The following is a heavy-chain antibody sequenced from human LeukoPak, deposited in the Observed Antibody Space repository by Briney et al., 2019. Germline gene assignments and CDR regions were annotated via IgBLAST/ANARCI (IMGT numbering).Heavy chain of an antibody. CDR3: ARCEYSYGCYFDY. J-gene: IGHJ4*02. CDR1: GGTFSSYA. V-gene: IGHV1-69*13. Sequence: ASVKVSCKAFGGTFSSYAISWVRQAPGQGLEWMGGIIPIFGTANYARKFQGRVTITADESTSTAYMELSSLRSEDTAVYYCARCEYSYGCYFDYWGQGTLVTVSS. CDR2: IIPIFGTA. D-gene: IGHD5-18*01.